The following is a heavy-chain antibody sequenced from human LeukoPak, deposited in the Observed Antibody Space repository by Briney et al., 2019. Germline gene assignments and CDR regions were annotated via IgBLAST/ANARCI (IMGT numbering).Heavy chain of an antibody. Sequence: PGGSLRLSCAASGFTFSSYAMHWVRQAPGKGLEWVAVISYDGSNKYYADSVKGRFTISRDNSKNTLYLQMNSLRAEDTAVYYCARDRHYAFDIWGQGTMVTVSS. CDR1: GFTFSSYA. CDR3: ARDRHYAFDI. CDR2: ISYDGSNK. J-gene: IGHJ3*02. V-gene: IGHV3-30-3*01.